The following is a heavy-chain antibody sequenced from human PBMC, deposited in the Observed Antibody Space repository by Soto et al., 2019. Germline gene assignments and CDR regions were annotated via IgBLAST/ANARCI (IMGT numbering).Heavy chain of an antibody. CDR3: ARVLTGHSSGWYRAPNEYDY. Sequence: ASVKVSCKASGYTFTSYAMHWVRQAPGQRLEWMGWINAGNGNTKYSQKFQGRVTITRDTSASTAYMELSSLRSEDTAVYYCARVLTGHSSGWYRAPNEYDYWGQGTLVTVSS. V-gene: IGHV1-3*01. CDR2: INAGNGNT. D-gene: IGHD6-19*01. J-gene: IGHJ4*02. CDR1: GYTFTSYA.